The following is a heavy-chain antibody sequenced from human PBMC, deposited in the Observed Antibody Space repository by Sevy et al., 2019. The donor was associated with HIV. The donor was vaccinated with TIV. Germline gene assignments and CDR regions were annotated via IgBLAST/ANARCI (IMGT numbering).Heavy chain of an antibody. Sequence: GGSLRLSCAGSGFSCRSYWMSWVRQAPGKGLEWVANIKQDGSEKDYVDSVKGRFTISRDNAKNSLYLQMNSLRVEDTAVYYCVKDFGGPTDYWGQGTLVTVSS. D-gene: IGHD3-16*01. CDR1: GFSCRSYW. CDR2: IKQDGSEK. J-gene: IGHJ4*02. CDR3: VKDFGGPTDY. V-gene: IGHV3-7*01.